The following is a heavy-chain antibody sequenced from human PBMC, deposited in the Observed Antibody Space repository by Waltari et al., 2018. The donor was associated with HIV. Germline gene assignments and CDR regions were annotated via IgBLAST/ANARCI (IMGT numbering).Heavy chain of an antibody. D-gene: IGHD6-13*01. CDR1: GFTFSNYG. J-gene: IGHJ6*02. V-gene: IGHV3-23*01. CDR2: IRGSGGST. CDR3: VKEHQYSHTWYSYYGMDV. Sequence: EVQVLESGGALVQPGGSLRLSCAASGFTFSNYGMSWVRQAPGKGLEWVSTIRGSGGSTYYAASVKGRFTVSRDNSKNTLYLQMNSLRAEDTAVYFCVKEHQYSHTWYSYYGMDVWGQGTTVTVSS.